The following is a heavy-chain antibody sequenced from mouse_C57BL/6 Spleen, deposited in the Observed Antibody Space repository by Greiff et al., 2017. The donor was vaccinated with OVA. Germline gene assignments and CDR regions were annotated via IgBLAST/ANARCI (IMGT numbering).Heavy chain of an antibody. CDR2: IDPSDSYT. V-gene: IGHV1-59*01. D-gene: IGHD1-1*01. Sequence: QVQLQQPGAELVRPGTSVTLSCKASGYTFTSYWMHWVKQRPGQGLEWIGVIDPSDSYTNYNQQFKGKATLTVDTSYSTASMRRSSLTAKDAAVCYSASRVRSRFDYWGQGTTLTVSS. CDR1: GYTFTSYW. CDR3: ASRVRSRFDY. J-gene: IGHJ2*01.